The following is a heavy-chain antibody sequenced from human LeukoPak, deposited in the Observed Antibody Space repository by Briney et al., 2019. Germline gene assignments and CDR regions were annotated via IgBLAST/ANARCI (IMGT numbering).Heavy chain of an antibody. CDR2: MNPNSGNT. CDR1: GYTFTGYY. CDR3: ARPPITMIVVVIETFDY. D-gene: IGHD3-22*01. Sequence: GASVTVSCMASGYTFTGYYLHWVRQAPGQGLEWMGWMNPNSGNTGYAQKFQGRVTMTRNTSISTAYMELSSLRSEDTAVYYCARPPITMIVVVIETFDYWGQGTLVTVSS. V-gene: IGHV1-8*02. J-gene: IGHJ4*02.